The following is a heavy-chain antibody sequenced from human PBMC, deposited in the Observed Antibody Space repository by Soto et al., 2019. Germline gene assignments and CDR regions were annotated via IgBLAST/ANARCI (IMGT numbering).Heavy chain of an antibody. V-gene: IGHV4-34*01. CDR2: INHSGGT. CDR1: GGSGSFSGYL. Sequence: QVQLQQWGAGLLKPSETLSLTCAVYGGSGSFSGYLWSWIRQPPGKGLEWIGEINHSGGTNYTPSLKSRVTITVDTSKNQFSLELSSVTAADTAVYYCARGREAYSSSWYVDWGQGTLVTVSS. D-gene: IGHD6-13*01. J-gene: IGHJ4*02. CDR3: ARGREAYSSSWYVD.